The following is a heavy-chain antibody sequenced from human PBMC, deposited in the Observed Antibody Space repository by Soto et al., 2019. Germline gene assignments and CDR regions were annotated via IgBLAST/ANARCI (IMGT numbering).Heavy chain of an antibody. V-gene: IGHV4-34*01. CDR1: GGSFSGYY. CDR2: INHSGST. D-gene: IGHD3-9*01. CDR3: ARSRRTNYDILTDSTYYFDY. Sequence: SETLSLTCAVYGGSFSGYYWSWIRQPPGKGLEWIGEINHSGSTNYNPSLKSRVTISVDTSKNQSSLKLSSVTAADTAVYYCARSRRTNYDILTDSTYYFDYWGQGTLVTVSS. J-gene: IGHJ4*02.